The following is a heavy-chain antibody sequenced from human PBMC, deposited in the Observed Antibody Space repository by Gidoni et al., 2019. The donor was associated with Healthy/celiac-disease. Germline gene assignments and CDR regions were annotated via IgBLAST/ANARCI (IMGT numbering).Heavy chain of an antibody. CDR1: GGSFSSYY. CDR3: ARDRIVEATTSAFDI. J-gene: IGHJ3*02. D-gene: IGHD1-26*01. V-gene: IGHV4-59*01. Sequence: QVHLHESCPAVVKPSETLSPTCTVPGGSFSSYYWSWIRQPPGKGLRWICYIYYSGSTNYNHSLKKRVTITVDTSKNQFSLKLSSVTAADTAVYYCARDRIVEATTSAFDIWGQGTMVTVSS. CDR2: IYYSGST.